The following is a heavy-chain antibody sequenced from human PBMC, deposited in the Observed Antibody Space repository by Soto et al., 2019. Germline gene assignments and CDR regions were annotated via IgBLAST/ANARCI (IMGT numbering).Heavy chain of an antibody. CDR2: ISSSSSYI. J-gene: IGHJ6*02. V-gene: IGHV3-21*01. CDR1: GFTFSSYS. Sequence: EVQLVESGGGLVKPGGSLRLSCAASGFTFSSYSMNWVRQAPGKGLEWVSSISSSSSYIYYADSVKGRFTISRDNAKNSLYLQMNSLRAEDTAVYYCARGNYDFWSGYYWYYYYGMDVWGQGTTVTVSS. D-gene: IGHD3-3*01. CDR3: ARGNYDFWSGYYWYYYYGMDV.